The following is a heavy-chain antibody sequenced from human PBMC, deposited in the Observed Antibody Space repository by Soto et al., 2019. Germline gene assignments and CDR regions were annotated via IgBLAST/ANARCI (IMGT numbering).Heavy chain of an antibody. Sequence: LQSGGGVVQPGESMRLSCAASGFSLRDHALSWVRQAPGGGLEWVSGISGSEDRTNYADFVRGRFIISKDRAKNTLYLDMSGLRVDDTAVYFCGRTYTGGWGQGTLVNVSS. J-gene: IGHJ4*02. CDR2: ISGSEDRT. V-gene: IGHV3-23*01. CDR3: GRTYTGG. D-gene: IGHD3-10*01. CDR1: GFSLRDHA.